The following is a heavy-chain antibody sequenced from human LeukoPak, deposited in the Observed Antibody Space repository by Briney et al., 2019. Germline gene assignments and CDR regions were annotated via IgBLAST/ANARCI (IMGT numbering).Heavy chain of an antibody. CDR2: IIPILGIA. D-gene: IGHD2-2*01. J-gene: IGHJ5*02. V-gene: IGHV1-69*04. Sequence: SVKVSCKASGGTFSSYAISWVRQAPGQGLEWMGRIIPILGIANYAQKFQGRVTITADKSTSTAYMELSSLRSEDTAVYYCVTGRDIVVVPAAHSPNWFDPWGQGTLVTVSS. CDR1: GGTFSSYA. CDR3: VTGRDIVVVPAAHSPNWFDP.